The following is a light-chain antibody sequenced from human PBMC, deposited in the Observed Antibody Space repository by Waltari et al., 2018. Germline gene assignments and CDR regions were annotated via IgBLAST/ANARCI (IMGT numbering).Light chain of an antibody. Sequence: DIQLTQSPSSLSVSVGDRVTITCQASQPITNYLNWYQQKPGKAPELLIYDASKLQTGVPSRFSGSQSGTEFTFTIASLQPEDVATYYCQRYDNLPVFAFGPGTKVNVK. V-gene: IGKV1-33*01. CDR2: DAS. CDR1: QPITNY. CDR3: QRYDNLPVFA. J-gene: IGKJ3*01.